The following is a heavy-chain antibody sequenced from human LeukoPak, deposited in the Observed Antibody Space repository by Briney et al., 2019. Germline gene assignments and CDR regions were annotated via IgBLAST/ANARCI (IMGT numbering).Heavy chain of an antibody. V-gene: IGHV3-21*01. D-gene: IGHD3-9*01. J-gene: IGHJ4*02. Sequence: GGSLRLSCAASGFTFSSYSMNWVRQAPGKGLEWVSSISSSSSYIYYADSVKGRFTISRDNANNSLYLQMNSLRAEDTAVYYCAREGYDILTGYYIDYWGQGTLVTVSS. CDR3: AREGYDILTGYYIDY. CDR2: ISSSSSYI. CDR1: GFTFSSYS.